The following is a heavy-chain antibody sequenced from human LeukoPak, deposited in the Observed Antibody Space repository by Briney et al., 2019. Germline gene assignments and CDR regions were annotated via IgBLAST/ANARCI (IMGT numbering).Heavy chain of an antibody. CDR3: ARGLRYYYGSGSYFMDV. D-gene: IGHD3-10*01. Sequence: SETLSLTCAVYGGSFSGYYWSWIRQPPGKGLEWIGEINHSGSTNYNPSLKSRVTISVDTSKNQFSLKLSFVTAADTAVYYCARGLRYYYGSGSYFMDVWGKGTTVTVSS. CDR2: INHSGST. J-gene: IGHJ6*03. V-gene: IGHV4-34*01. CDR1: GGSFSGYY.